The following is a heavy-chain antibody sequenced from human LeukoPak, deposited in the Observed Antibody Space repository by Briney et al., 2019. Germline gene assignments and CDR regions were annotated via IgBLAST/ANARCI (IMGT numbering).Heavy chain of an antibody. CDR3: ARQWLRFSFDY. D-gene: IGHD5-12*01. CDR1: GLTFSNYA. V-gene: IGHV3-7*01. CDR2: IKQDGSEK. Sequence: GGSLRLSCTASGLTFSNYATTWVRQAPGKGLEWVANIKQDGSEKYYVDSVKGRFTISRDNAKNSLYLQMNSLRAEDTAVYYCARQWLRFSFDYWGQGTLVTVSS. J-gene: IGHJ4*02.